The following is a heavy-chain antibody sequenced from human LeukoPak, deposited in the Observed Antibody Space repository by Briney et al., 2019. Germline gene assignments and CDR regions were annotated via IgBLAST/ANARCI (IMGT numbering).Heavy chain of an antibody. Sequence: GSSVNVSCKASGGTFSSYAISWVRQAPGQGLEWMGRIIPILGIANYAQKFQGRVTIAADKSTSTAYMELSSLRSEDTAVYYCARDRRAGIAFDIWGQGTMVTVSS. CDR1: GGTFSSYA. CDR3: ARDRRAGIAFDI. CDR2: IIPILGIA. J-gene: IGHJ3*02. V-gene: IGHV1-69*04.